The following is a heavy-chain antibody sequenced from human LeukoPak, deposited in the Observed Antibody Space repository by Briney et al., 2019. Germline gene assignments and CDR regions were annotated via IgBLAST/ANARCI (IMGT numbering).Heavy chain of an antibody. J-gene: IGHJ4*02. CDR3: TLWGYTYDRAYYFDY. CDR1: GLSLSTSGVG. V-gene: IGHV2-5*02. D-gene: IGHD5-18*01. Sequence: KGSGPTLVKPTQPLTLTCPYSGLSLSTSGVGVGWIRQPPGNALYWLALLYCDDDKPYSPTLKSSLNLTNDAAKLHVALKNTNIDLVHTATYYCTLWGYTYDRAYYFDYWGQGTLCTVSS. CDR2: LYCDDDK.